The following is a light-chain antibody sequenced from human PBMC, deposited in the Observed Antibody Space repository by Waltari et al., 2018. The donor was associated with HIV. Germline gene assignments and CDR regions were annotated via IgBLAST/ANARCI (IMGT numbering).Light chain of an antibody. Sequence: QSALTQPASVSGSPGQSITISCTGTSSDVGRYDLVTWYQQHSGKAPKLMISEVTKRPSGVSDRFSGSKSGNTASLTISGLQAEDEGDYYCCSYASTRSPVVFGGGTKLTVL. CDR2: EVT. CDR1: SSDVGRYDL. V-gene: IGLV2-23*02. CDR3: CSYASTRSPVV. J-gene: IGLJ2*01.